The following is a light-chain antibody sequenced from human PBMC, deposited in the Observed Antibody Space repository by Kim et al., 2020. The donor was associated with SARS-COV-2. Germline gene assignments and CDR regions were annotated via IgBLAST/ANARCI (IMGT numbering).Light chain of an antibody. CDR2: AAS. J-gene: IGKJ1*01. CDR3: QQYDDWPPWT. V-gene: IGKV3-15*01. Sequence: PGERATLSCRASQSVSSNVAWYQQKAGQAPRLLIYAASTRATGIPARFSGSGSGTEFTLTISSLQSEDLAVYHCQQYDDWPPWTFGQGTKVDIK. CDR1: QSVSSN.